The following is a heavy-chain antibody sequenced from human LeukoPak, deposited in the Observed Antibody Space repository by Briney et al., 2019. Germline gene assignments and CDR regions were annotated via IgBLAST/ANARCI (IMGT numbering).Heavy chain of an antibody. D-gene: IGHD2-2*01. CDR1: GGSISSDS. J-gene: IGHJ5*02. CDR3: ARAGGGYCSSTSCSADWFDP. CDR2: LYTSGST. Sequence: SETLSLTCTVSGGSISSDSWTWIRQPAAKGLEWIGRLYTSGSTNRGSIKHNPSLKSRVAMSVDTSKNQFSLKLSSVTAADTAVYYCARAGGGYCSSTSCSADWFDPWGQGILVTVSS. V-gene: IGHV4-4*07.